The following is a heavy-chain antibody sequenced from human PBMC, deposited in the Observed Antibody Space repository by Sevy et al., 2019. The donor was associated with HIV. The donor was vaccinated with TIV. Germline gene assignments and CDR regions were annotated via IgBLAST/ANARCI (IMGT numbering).Heavy chain of an antibody. CDR2: INPKSGGT. J-gene: IGHJ3*02. CDR1: GYTXTGYY. Sequence: ASVKVSCKASGYTXTGYYMHWVRQAPGXGLEWMGWINPKSGGTNYAQKFQGRVTMTRDTSISTAYMELSRLRSDDTAVYYCARDQSYGKGAFDIWGQGTMVTVSS. CDR3: ARDQSYGKGAFDI. V-gene: IGHV1-2*02. D-gene: IGHD5-18*01.